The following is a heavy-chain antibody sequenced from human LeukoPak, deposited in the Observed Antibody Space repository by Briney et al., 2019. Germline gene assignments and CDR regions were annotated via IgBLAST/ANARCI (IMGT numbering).Heavy chain of an antibody. V-gene: IGHV3-23*01. D-gene: IGHD6-13*01. CDR2: SSGSGGSS. CDR3: ASRGTSYSSSWYHDY. Sequence: GGSLRLSCVVSGFTLSSYAMSWVRQAPGKGLEWVSGSSGSGGSSYYSDSVKGWLTISRDNSQNTLFLQMSSLGADDTALYYCASRGTSYSSSWYHDYWGQGTLVTVSS. J-gene: IGHJ4*02. CDR1: GFTLSSYA.